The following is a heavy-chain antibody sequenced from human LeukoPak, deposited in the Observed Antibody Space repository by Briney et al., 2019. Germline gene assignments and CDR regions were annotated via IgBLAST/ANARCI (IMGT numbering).Heavy chain of an antibody. V-gene: IGHV1-69*13. D-gene: IGHD3-22*01. CDR2: IIPIFTTA. CDR1: GGTFSSYA. Sequence: GASVTVSCKASGGTFSSYAISWVRQAPGQGLEWMGGIIPIFTTANYAQKFQGRVTISADESTSTAYMELSSLRSEDTAVYYCARYIPLAFFYDSSGYPTDAFDIWGQGTMVTVSS. J-gene: IGHJ3*02. CDR3: ARYIPLAFFYDSSGYPTDAFDI.